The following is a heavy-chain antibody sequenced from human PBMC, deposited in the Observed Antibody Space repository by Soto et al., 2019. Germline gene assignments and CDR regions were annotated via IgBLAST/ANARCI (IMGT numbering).Heavy chain of an antibody. J-gene: IGHJ6*02. V-gene: IGHV1-3*01. CDR2: INAGNGNT. D-gene: IGHD3-3*01. Sequence: ASVKVSCKASGYTFTSYAMHWVRQAPGQRLEWMGWINAGNGNTKYSQKFQGRVTITRDKSASTAYMELSSLRSEDTAVYYCARGHPQTSPDYYVWSGYPGPYYYYYGMDVWGQGTTVTVSS. CDR1: GYTFTSYA. CDR3: ARGHPQTSPDYYVWSGYPGPYYYYYGMDV.